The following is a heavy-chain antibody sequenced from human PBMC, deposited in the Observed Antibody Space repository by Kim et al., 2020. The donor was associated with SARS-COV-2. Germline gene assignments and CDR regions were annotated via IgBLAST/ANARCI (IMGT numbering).Heavy chain of an antibody. J-gene: IGHJ6*02. CDR3: ARDPSVLLWFGEVRDYYYGMDV. CDR1: GFTVSSNY. D-gene: IGHD3-10*01. CDR2: IYSGGST. Sequence: GGSLRLSCAASGFTVSSNYMSWVRQAPGKGLEWVSVIYSGGSTYYADSVKGRFTISRDNSKNTLYLQMNSLRAEDTAVYYCARDPSVLLWFGEVRDYYYGMDVWGQGTPVTVSS. V-gene: IGHV3-53*01.